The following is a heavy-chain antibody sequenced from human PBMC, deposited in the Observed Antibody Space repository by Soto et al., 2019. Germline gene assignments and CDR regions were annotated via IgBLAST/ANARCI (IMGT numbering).Heavy chain of an antibody. V-gene: IGHV4-59*08. D-gene: IGHD5-12*01. Sequence: SETLSPTCTVAGGSISSFYWSWIRKPPGSRREWIAEIDYRGSTNYNPYLKSRVSISVDTSKNQFSLKLSSVTAADTAVYFCERREGYNSFRMVPPFDYWGQGTLVTVSS. CDR3: ERREGYNSFRMVPPFDY. CDR1: GGSISSFY. J-gene: IGHJ4*02. CDR2: IDYRGST.